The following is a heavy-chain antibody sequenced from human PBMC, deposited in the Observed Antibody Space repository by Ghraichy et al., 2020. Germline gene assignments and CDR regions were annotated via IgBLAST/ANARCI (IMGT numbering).Heavy chain of an antibody. CDR1: GFTFGDYA. Sequence: GGSLRLSCTASGFTFGDYAMSWFRQAPGKGLEWVGFIRSKAYGGTTEYAASVKGRFTISRDDSKSIAYLQMNSLKTEDTAVYYCTSSRLLWFGDPRVGEDAFDIWGQGTMVTVSS. CDR2: IRSKAYGGTT. J-gene: IGHJ3*02. D-gene: IGHD3-10*01. V-gene: IGHV3-49*03. CDR3: TSSRLLWFGDPRVGEDAFDI.